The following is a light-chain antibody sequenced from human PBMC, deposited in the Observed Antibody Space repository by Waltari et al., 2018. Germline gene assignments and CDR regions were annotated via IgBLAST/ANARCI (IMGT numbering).Light chain of an antibody. V-gene: IGLV3-27*01. CDR3: FSAADNNWV. J-gene: IGLJ3*02. CDR1: ILAKKY. CDR2: EAM. Sequence: SYELTQPSSVSVSPGQTAKILCSGDILAKKYARWFQQKPGQAPLLLIYEAMERPSEIPGRFSGSSSGTTVTLTITGAHVDDEADYYCFSAADNNWVFGGGTKLTVL.